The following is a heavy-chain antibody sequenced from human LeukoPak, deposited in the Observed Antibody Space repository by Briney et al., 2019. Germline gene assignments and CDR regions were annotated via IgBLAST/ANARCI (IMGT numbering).Heavy chain of an antibody. J-gene: IGHJ4*02. CDR1: GFTFSSYA. Sequence: GSLRLSCAASGFTFSSYAMSWIRQPPGKGLEWIGEINHSGSTNYNPSLKSRVTISVDTSKNQFSLKLSSVTAADTAVYYCARGYRIAVAGMGYWGQGTLVTVSS. D-gene: IGHD6-19*01. V-gene: IGHV4-34*01. CDR3: ARGYRIAVAGMGY. CDR2: INHSGST.